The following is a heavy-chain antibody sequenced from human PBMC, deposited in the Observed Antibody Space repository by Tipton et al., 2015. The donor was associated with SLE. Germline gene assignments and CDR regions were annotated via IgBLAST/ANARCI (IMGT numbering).Heavy chain of an antibody. CDR3: ARGGAFSGSWSHFDL. D-gene: IGHD6-25*01. V-gene: IGHV4-61*09. CDR1: GGSISSGSYY. CDR2: IYTSGST. Sequence: TLSLTCTVSGGSISSGSYYWSWIRQPAGKGLEWIGHIYTSGSTNYNPSLKSRVTISLGTSKNQFSLKLSSVTAAATAVYFCARGGAFSGSWSHFDLCRRGSLGTFSS. J-gene: IGHJ2*01.